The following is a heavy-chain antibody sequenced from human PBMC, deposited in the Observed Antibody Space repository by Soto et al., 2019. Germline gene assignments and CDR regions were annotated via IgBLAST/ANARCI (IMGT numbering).Heavy chain of an antibody. D-gene: IGHD3-22*01. CDR1: GYTFTGYY. V-gene: IGHV1-2*04. CDR3: ARGPYYYDSSGYYTY. Sequence: QVQLVQSGAEVKKPGASVKVSCKASGYTFTGYYMHWVRQAPGQGLEWMGWINPNSGGTNYAQKFQGWVTMTWDTSISTAYMELSRLRSDDTAVYYCARGPYYYDSSGYYTYWGQGTLVTVSS. CDR2: INPNSGGT. J-gene: IGHJ4*02.